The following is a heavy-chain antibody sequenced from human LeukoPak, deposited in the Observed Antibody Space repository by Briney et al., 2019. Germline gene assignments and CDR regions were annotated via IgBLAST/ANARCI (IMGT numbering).Heavy chain of an antibody. CDR3: ARDLAWDAFDI. Sequence: PGGSLRLSCAASGFTFSSYSMNWVRQAPGKGLEWVSSISSSGSHMYYADSVKGRFTTSRDNAKNSLYLQMNSLRAEDTAVYYCARDLAWDAFDIWGQGTMVTVSS. CDR2: ISSSGSHM. V-gene: IGHV3-21*01. CDR1: GFTFSSYS. J-gene: IGHJ3*02.